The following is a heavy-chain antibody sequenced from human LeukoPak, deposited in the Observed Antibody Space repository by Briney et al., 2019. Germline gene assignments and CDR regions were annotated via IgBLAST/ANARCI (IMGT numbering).Heavy chain of an antibody. CDR3: ARLARVQQVAHYYYHSMDV. D-gene: IGHD6-13*01. V-gene: IGHV4-59*01. CDR1: GVSISGNY. Sequence: SETLSLTCAVSGVSISGNYWSWIRQPPGRGLEWTGYIYSDGTTNYNPSLKSRVAMSVDASENQFSLKLDSVTAADTAAYYCARLARVQQVAHYYYHSMDVWGQGTTVTVSS. CDR2: IYSDGTT. J-gene: IGHJ6*02.